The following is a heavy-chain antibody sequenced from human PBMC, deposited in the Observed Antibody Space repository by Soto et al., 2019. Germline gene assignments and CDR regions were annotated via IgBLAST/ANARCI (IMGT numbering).Heavy chain of an antibody. Sequence: SGPTLVNPTETLTLTCTVSGFSLTTGKMGVSWIRQPPGKAPEWLAHIFSDNERSYSTSLKGRLTISKDTSGSQVVLSMTNVDPVDTATYYCALMNVDSYQFYYAMDVWGQGTTVTVSS. V-gene: IGHV2-26*01. CDR2: IFSDNER. CDR1: GFSLTTGKMG. D-gene: IGHD4-17*01. CDR3: ALMNVDSYQFYYAMDV. J-gene: IGHJ6*02.